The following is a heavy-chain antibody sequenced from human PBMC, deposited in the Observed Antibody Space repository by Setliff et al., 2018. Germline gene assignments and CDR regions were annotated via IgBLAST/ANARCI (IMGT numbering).Heavy chain of an antibody. CDR1: GYSFIRYY. CDR3: AGVDVLTASPF. CDR2: INPNSGGT. J-gene: IGHJ4*02. D-gene: IGHD3-9*01. Sequence: GASVKVSCKTSGYSFIRYYMYWVRQAPGQGLEWMGWINPNSGGTNYAQKFQGRVTMAWDTSISTAYMDLSRLTSDDTATYYCAGVDVLTASPFWGQGTLVTVSS. V-gene: IGHV1-2*02.